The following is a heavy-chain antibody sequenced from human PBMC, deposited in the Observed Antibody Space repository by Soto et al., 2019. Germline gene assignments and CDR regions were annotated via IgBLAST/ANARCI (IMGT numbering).Heavy chain of an antibody. CDR3: AREDRDRETGLVPAAIDGMDV. V-gene: IGHV1-69*08. J-gene: IGHJ6*02. Sequence: QVQLVQSGAEVKKPGSSVKVSCKASGGTFSRYSITWVRQAPGHGLEWIGRIIPIFGIASYAQKFQGRVTITADESTSPAYMELSSLRSDDTAVYYCAREDRDRETGLVPAAIDGMDVWGQGTTVTLSS. CDR2: IIPIFGIA. D-gene: IGHD2-2*01. CDR1: GGTFSRYS.